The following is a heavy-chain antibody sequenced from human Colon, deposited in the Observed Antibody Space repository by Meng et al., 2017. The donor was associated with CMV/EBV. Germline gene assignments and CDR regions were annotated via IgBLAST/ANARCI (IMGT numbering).Heavy chain of an antibody. J-gene: IGHJ4*02. CDR1: GFTFDDYT. CDR2: ISWEGGST. Sequence: GFTFDDYTMTWVRQVPGKGLGWVSLISWEGGSTYYAESVKGRFTISRDNSKNFLYLQMNNLKTEDTALYYCAKDVAHSSAFCCGFDYWGQGTLVTVSS. D-gene: IGHD2-2*01. CDR3: AKDVAHSSAFCCGFDY. V-gene: IGHV3-43*01.